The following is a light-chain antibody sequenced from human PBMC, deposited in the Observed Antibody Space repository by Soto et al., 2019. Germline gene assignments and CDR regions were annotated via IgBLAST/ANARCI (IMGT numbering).Light chain of an antibody. CDR3: NSYTSSSTLV. V-gene: IGLV2-14*03. CDR2: NVY. CDR1: SSDVGGYNF. J-gene: IGLJ2*01. Sequence: QSALTQPASVSGSPGQSFTISCTETSSDVGGYNFVSWYQQHPGKAPKLMLYNVYDRPSGISHRFSGSRSGNTASLTISGLQAEDEAHYYCNSYTSSSTLVFGGGTKVTVL.